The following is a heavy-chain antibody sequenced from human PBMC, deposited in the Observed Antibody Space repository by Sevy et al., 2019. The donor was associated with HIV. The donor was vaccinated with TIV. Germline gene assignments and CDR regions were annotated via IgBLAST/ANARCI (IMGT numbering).Heavy chain of an antibody. D-gene: IGHD3-10*01. CDR2: IYYSGST. J-gene: IGHJ4*02. Sequence: SETLSLTCTVSGGSISSYYWSWLRQPPGKGLEWIGYIYYSGSTNYKPSLKSRVTVSVDTSKTQFFLKLSSVTAADTAVYYCARAVVGVIGRTFDYWGQGTLVTVSS. CDR1: GGSISSYY. CDR3: ARAVVGVIGRTFDY. V-gene: IGHV4-59*01.